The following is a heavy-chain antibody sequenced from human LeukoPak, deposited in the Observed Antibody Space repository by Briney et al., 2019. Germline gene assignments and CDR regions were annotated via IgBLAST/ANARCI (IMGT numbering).Heavy chain of an antibody. CDR3: AKDRITIFGVVITAHYYYMDV. V-gene: IGHV3-23*01. CDR2: ICGSGGST. D-gene: IGHD3-3*01. J-gene: IGHJ6*03. CDR1: GFTFSSYA. Sequence: GGSLRLSCAASGFTFSSYAMSWVRQAPGKGLEWVSAICGSGGSTYYADSVKGRFTISRDNSKNTLYLQMNSLRAEDTAVYYCAKDRITIFGVVITAHYYYMDVWGKGTTVTVSS.